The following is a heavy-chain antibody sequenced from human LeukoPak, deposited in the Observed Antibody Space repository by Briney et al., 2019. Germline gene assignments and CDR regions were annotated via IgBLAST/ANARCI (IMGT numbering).Heavy chain of an antibody. CDR3: ARERWELLGYFDY. D-gene: IGHD1-26*01. J-gene: IGHJ4*02. Sequence: PSETLSLTCAVYGGPFSGYYWSWIRQPPGKGLEWIGEINHSGSTNYNPSLKSRVTISVDTSKNQFSLKLSSVTAADTAVYYCARERWELLGYFDYWGQGTLVTVSS. CDR1: GGPFSGYY. CDR2: INHSGST. V-gene: IGHV4-34*01.